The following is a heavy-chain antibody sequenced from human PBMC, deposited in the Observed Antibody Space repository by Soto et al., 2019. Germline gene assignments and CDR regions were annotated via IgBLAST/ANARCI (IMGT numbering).Heavy chain of an antibody. J-gene: IGHJ3*02. CDR1: GFSFSAYA. CDR3: AEDLIAKNGEWEAFDM. Sequence: EVQLLESGGGLVQPGGSLRLSCAASGFSFSAYAMNWVRQAPGKGLQWVSGLVGSGADKNYADSVRGRFTVSRDNSKNTLYLQMNSLRDEDTAVYYCAEDLIAKNGEWEAFDMWGRGTKVTVSS. CDR2: LVGSGADK. V-gene: IGHV3-23*01. D-gene: IGHD2-8*01.